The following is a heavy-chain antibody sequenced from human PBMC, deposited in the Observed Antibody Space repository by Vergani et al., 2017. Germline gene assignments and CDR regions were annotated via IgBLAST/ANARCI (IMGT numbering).Heavy chain of an antibody. V-gene: IGHV2-5*04. CDR2: IYWNDDQ. D-gene: IGHD2-2*01. J-gene: IGHJ6*03. CDR1: GFSLNTRGVS. Sequence: QITLKESGPTLVKPTQTLTLTCTFSGFSLNTRGVSVAWIRQPPGKALDWLALIYWNDDQHYSPSLNNRVTITKDTSENQVVLTMTNMDYVDIGTYYCVYRETECGTTXCFYPFYYYYYEDVWGKGTAVTVSS. CDR3: VYRETECGTTXCFYPFYYYYYEDV.